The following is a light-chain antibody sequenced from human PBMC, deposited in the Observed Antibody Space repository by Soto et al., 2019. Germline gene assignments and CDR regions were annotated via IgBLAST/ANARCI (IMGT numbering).Light chain of an antibody. Sequence: DIQMTQSPSSLSASVGDRVTITCRASESISTWLAWYQQKPGKAPKLLIYGASSLESGVPSRFSGSGSGTDFTLTISSLQPEDFATYYCQQSYSTPITFGQGTRLETK. V-gene: IGKV1-39*01. J-gene: IGKJ5*01. CDR1: ESISTW. CDR3: QQSYSTPIT. CDR2: GAS.